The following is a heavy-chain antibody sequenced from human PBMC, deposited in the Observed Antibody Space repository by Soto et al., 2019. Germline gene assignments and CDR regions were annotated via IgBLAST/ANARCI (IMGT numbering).Heavy chain of an antibody. CDR1: GGSIISGGYY. V-gene: IGHV4-31*03. CDR2: IYYSGST. CDR3: ARGGPSYFDY. J-gene: IGHJ4*02. Sequence: PSATLSITCTVSGGSIISGGYYGSWIRQHPGKGLEWIGYIYYSGSTYYNPSLKSRVTISVDTSKNQFSLKLSSVTAADTAVYYCARGGPSYFDYWGQGTLVIVSS.